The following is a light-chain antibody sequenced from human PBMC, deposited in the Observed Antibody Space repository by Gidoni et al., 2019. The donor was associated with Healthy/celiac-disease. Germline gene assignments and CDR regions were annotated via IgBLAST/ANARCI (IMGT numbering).Light chain of an antibody. J-gene: IGKJ4*01. V-gene: IGKV1-33*01. Sequence: DIQMTQSPSSLSASVGDRVTITCQASQDISNYLNWYQQKPGKAPKLLIYDASNLETGAPSRFSGSGSGTDFTFTITSLQPEDIATYYCLQYDNLPRTFGGGTKVEI. CDR2: DAS. CDR3: LQYDNLPRT. CDR1: QDISNY.